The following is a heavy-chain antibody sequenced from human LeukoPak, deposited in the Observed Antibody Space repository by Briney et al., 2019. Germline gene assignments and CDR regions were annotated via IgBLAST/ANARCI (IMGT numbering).Heavy chain of an antibody. CDR1: GFTFSSYW. J-gene: IGHJ3*02. D-gene: IGHD3-22*01. V-gene: IGHV3-7*01. CDR2: IKQDGSEK. Sequence: GGSLRLSCAAPGFTFSSYWMSWVRQAPGKGLEWVANIKQDGSEKYYVDSVKGRFTISRDNAKNSLYLQMNSLRAEDTAVYYCAKNYDSSGYYESVDAFDIWGQGTMVTVSS. CDR3: AKNYDSSGYYESVDAFDI.